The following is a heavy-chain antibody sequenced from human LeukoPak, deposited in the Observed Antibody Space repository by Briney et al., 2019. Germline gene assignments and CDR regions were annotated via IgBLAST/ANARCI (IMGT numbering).Heavy chain of an antibody. CDR3: ARNKRRYDY. D-gene: IGHD1/OR15-1a*01. Sequence: AGGSLRLSCAASGFTFDDYAMHWVRQAPGKGLEWVSGISWNSGSIGYADSVKGRFTISRDNAKNSLYLQMNSLRAEDTAVYYCARNKRRYDYWGQGTLVTVSS. CDR2: ISWNSGSI. V-gene: IGHV3-9*01. J-gene: IGHJ4*02. CDR1: GFTFDDYA.